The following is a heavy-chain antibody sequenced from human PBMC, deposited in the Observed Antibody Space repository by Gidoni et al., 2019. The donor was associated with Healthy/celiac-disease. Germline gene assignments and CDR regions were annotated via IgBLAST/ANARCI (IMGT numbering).Heavy chain of an antibody. Sequence: QVQLQQWGAGLLKPSATLSLTCAVYGGSFSGYYWSWIRQPPGKGLEWIGEINHSGSTNYNPSLKSRVTISVDTSKNQFSLKLSSVTAADTAVYYCARGLEDGDYLRWFDPWGQGTLVTVSS. CDR3: ARGLEDGDYLRWFDP. V-gene: IGHV4-34*01. CDR1: GGSFSGYY. D-gene: IGHD4-17*01. CDR2: INHSGST. J-gene: IGHJ5*02.